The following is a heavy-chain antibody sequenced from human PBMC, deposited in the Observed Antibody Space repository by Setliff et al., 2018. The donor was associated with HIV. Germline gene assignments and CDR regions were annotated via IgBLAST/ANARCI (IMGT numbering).Heavy chain of an antibody. J-gene: IGHJ4*02. Sequence: SETLSLTCTVSGGSISSSSYYWGWIRQPPGKGLEWIGSIYYSGNTNYNPSLKSRVTISVDTSKNQYSLKLSSVTAADTAVYYCARLAASIAARRRFDYWGQGTLVTVSS. V-gene: IGHV4-39*01. CDR2: IYYSGNT. CDR3: ARLAASIAARRRFDY. D-gene: IGHD6-6*01. CDR1: GGSISSSSYY.